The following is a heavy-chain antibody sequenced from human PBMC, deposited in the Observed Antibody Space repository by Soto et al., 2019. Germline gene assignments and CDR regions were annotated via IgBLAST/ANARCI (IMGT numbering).Heavy chain of an antibody. CDR2: IYYSGST. D-gene: IGHD2-15*01. V-gene: IGHV4-59*08. Sequence: QVQLQESGPGLVKPSETLSLTCTVSGGSISSYYWSWIRQPPGKGLEWIGYIYYSGSTNYNPSLKSRVTISVDTSKNQFSLKLSSVTAADTAVDYCARRDGGTLDYWGQGTLVTVSS. CDR3: ARRDGGTLDY. J-gene: IGHJ4*02. CDR1: GGSISSYY.